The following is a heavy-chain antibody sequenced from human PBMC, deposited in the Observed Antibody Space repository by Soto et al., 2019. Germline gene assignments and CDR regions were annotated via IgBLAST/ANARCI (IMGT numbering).Heavy chain of an antibody. J-gene: IGHJ4*02. Sequence: LSLTCSVAGFAISRGYYWSWVRQPPGKGLEWIGSIYPSVSSYHNPSLETRVRLSIDTSKNQFTLNLTSVTAADTALYYCAREKVGTTFFDNWGQGIQVTVSS. CDR2: IYPSVSS. CDR1: GFAISRGYY. D-gene: IGHD1-1*01. CDR3: AREKVGTTFFDN. V-gene: IGHV4-38-2*02.